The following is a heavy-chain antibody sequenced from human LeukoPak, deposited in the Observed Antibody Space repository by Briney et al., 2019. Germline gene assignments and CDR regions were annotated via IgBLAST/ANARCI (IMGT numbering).Heavy chain of an antibody. V-gene: IGHV5-51*01. CDR2: IYPGDSDT. CDR1: GYSFTSYW. D-gene: IGHD6-13*01. Sequence: GESLKISCKGSGYSFTSYWIAWVRQMPGKGLEWMGIIYPGDSDTRYSPSFQGQVTISADKSISTAYLQWSSLKASDTAMYYCARSIAAAAPGVDYWGRGTPVTVSS. CDR3: ARSIAAAAPGVDY. J-gene: IGHJ4*02.